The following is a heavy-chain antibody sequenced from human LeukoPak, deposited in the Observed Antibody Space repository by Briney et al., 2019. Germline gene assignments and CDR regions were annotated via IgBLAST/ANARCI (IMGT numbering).Heavy chain of an antibody. CDR3: ARDSIGFQYYFDY. CDR2: IKQDGSEK. J-gene: IGHJ4*02. V-gene: IGHV3-7*01. D-gene: IGHD2/OR15-2a*01. Sequence: TGGSLRLSCAASGFTFSSYAMSWVRQAPGKGLEWVANIKQDGSEKYYVDSVKGRFTISRDNAKNSLYLQMNSLRAEDTAVYYCARDSIGFQYYFDYWGQGTLVTVSS. CDR1: GFTFSSYA.